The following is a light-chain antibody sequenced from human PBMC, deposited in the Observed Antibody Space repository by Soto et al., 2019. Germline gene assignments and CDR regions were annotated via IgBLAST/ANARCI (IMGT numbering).Light chain of an antibody. J-gene: IGLJ2*01. Sequence: QYALTQPASVSGSPGQSITISCTGTSSDVGGYNFVSWFQQHPGKAPKLLIYDVNSRPSGVSDRFSGSKSGNTASLTISGLQAEDEADYYCSSYTSSGTVVFGGGTKLTVL. CDR1: SSDVGGYNF. V-gene: IGLV2-14*01. CDR2: DVN. CDR3: SSYTSSGTVV.